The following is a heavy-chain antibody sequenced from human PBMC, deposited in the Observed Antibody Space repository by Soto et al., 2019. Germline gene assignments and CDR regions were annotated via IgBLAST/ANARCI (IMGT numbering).Heavy chain of an antibody. D-gene: IGHD3-16*01. V-gene: IGHV4-38-2*01. CDR3: ARSYTYDYSVFGY. CDR2: IYHSGST. J-gene: IGHJ4*02. CDR1: GYSISSGYY. Sequence: LPETLSLTCAVSGYSISSGYYWGWIRQPPGKGLEWIGSIYHSGSTYYNPSLKSRVTISVDTSKNQFSLKLSSVTAADTAVYYCARSYTYDYSVFGYWGQGTLVTVS.